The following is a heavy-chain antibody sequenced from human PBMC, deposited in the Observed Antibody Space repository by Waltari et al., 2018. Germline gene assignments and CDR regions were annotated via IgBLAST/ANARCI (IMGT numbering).Heavy chain of an antibody. Sequence: QVQLQQWGAGRLKPSETLSLTCAVYGGSFGGYYWSWIRQPPGKGLEWIGEINHSGSTNYNPSLKSRVTISVDTSKNQFSLKLSSVTAADTAVYYCARGPDYGMDVWGQGTTVTVSS. V-gene: IGHV4-34*01. J-gene: IGHJ6*02. CDR1: GGSFGGYY. CDR2: INHSGST. CDR3: ARGPDYGMDV.